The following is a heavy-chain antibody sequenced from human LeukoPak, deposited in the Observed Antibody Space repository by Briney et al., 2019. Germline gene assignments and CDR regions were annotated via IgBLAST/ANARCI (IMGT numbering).Heavy chain of an antibody. D-gene: IGHD2-8*01. J-gene: IGHJ3*02. V-gene: IGHV5-51*01. Sequence: GESLKISCKGSGYSFTNYWIGWVRQVPGKGPEWMGIIYPGDFDTRYSPSFQGQVTISVDKSISTAYLQWSSLKASDTAMYYCARLEQSIVLMVSSDAFDIWGQGTMVTVSS. CDR1: GYSFTNYW. CDR2: IYPGDFDT. CDR3: ARLEQSIVLMVSSDAFDI.